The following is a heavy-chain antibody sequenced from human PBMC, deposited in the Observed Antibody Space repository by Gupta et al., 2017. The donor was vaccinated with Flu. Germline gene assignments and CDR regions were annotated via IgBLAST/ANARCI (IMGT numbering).Heavy chain of an antibody. D-gene: IGHD6-6*01. V-gene: IGHV3-9*01. CDR3: AKDFPLGGSSSSNWFDP. Sequence: GKGLEWVSGISWNSGSVGYADSVKGRFTISRDNAKKSLYLQMNSLRTEDTALYYCAKDFPLGGSSSSNWFDPWGQGTLVTVSS. CDR2: ISWNSGSV. J-gene: IGHJ5*02.